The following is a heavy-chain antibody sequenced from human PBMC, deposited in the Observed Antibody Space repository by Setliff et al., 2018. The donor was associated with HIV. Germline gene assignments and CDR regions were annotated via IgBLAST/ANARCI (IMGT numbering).Heavy chain of an antibody. CDR2: IYYSGST. D-gene: IGHD6-13*01. CDR3: ATHFDSSSWYSFDY. V-gene: IGHV4-39*07. J-gene: IGHJ4*02. CDR1: GGSISSSSYY. Sequence: SETLSLTCTVSGGSISSSSYYWGWIRQPPGKGLEWIGSIYYSGSTYYNPSLKSRVTISVDTSKNQFSLKLSSVTVADTAVYYCATHFDSSSWYSFDYWGQGTLVTVSS.